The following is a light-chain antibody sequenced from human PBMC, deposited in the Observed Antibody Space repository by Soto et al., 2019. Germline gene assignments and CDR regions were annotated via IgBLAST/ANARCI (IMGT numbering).Light chain of an antibody. V-gene: IGLV2-14*03. CDR2: DVN. Sequence: QSALTQPASVSGSPGQSITISCTGTSSDLGDFNFVSWYQQHPGKAPKLVIYDVNNRPSGVSNRFSGSKSGNTSSLTISGLQAEDEATYYCSSYTRTIRGIFGGGTKLTV. CDR1: SSDLGDFNF. CDR3: SSYTRTIRGI. J-gene: IGLJ2*01.